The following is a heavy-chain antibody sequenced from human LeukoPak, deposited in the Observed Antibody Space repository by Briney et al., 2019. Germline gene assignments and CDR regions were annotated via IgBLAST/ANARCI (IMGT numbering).Heavy chain of an antibody. Sequence: SETLSLTCTVSGGSVSSGSYYWSWIRQPPGKGLEWIGYIYYSGSTNYNPSLKSRVTISVDTSKNQFSLKLSSVTAADTAVYYCARLIAVAGTDFDYWGQGTLVTVS. CDR1: GGSVSSGSYY. J-gene: IGHJ4*02. D-gene: IGHD6-19*01. CDR3: ARLIAVAGTDFDY. CDR2: IYYSGST. V-gene: IGHV4-61*01.